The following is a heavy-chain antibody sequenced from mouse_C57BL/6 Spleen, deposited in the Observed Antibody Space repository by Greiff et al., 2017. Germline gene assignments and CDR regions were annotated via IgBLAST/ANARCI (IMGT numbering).Heavy chain of an antibody. CDR1: GYAFSSYW. J-gene: IGHJ1*03. V-gene: IGHV1-80*01. CDR2: IYPGDGDT. CDR3: ARRGIYGYFDV. Sequence: QVQLQQSGAELVKPGASVKISCKASGYAFSSYWMNWVKQRPGKGLEWIGQIYPGDGDTNYNGKFKGKATLTVDKSSSTAYMQLSRLTSEDAAVYFCARRGIYGYFDVWGTGTTVTVSS.